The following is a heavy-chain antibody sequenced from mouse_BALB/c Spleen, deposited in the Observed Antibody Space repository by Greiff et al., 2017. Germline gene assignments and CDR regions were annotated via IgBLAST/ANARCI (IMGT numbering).Heavy chain of an antibody. Sequence: DVMLVESGGGLVQPGGSRKLSCAASGFTFSSFGMHWVRQAPEKGLEWVAYISSGSSTIYYADTVKGRFTISRDNPKNTLFLQMTSLRSEDTAMYYCAREGDGNYVAWFAYWGQGTLVTVSA. J-gene: IGHJ3*01. CDR2: ISSGSSTI. V-gene: IGHV5-17*02. CDR3: AREGDGNYVAWFAY. CDR1: GFTFSSFG. D-gene: IGHD2-1*01.